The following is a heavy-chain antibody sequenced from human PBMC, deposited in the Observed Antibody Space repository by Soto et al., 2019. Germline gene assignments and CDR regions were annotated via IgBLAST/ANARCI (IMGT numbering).Heavy chain of an antibody. V-gene: IGHV3-30*18. CDR2: ISYDGSNK. CDR3: AKDERDGYNEDFYFYYVLDV. CDR1: GFPFSSYG. Sequence: PWGSLRLSCAASGFPFSSYGMHWVRKAPGKGLEWVAFISYDGSNKNYADSVKGRFTISRDNSKNTLYLQMNSLRAEDTAVYYCAKDERDGYNEDFYFYYVLDVWGQGTTVTVSS. D-gene: IGHD2-21*02. J-gene: IGHJ6*02.